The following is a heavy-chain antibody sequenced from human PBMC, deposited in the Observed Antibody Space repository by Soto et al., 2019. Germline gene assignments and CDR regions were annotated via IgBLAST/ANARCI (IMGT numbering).Heavy chain of an antibody. J-gene: IGHJ5*02. CDR3: AGRSSLASVQVYFGEISNYNWFDP. CDR2: IYHSGST. D-gene: IGHD3-10*01. Sequence: QLQLQESGPGLVKPSETLSLTCTVSNGSISSAIYYWGWIRQPPGKGLEWIGSIYHSGSTYYNPSCRGRVTISVDTSKDQFSLKLSSVTAADTAVYFCAGRSSLASVQVYFGEISNYNWFDPWGQGTLVTVSS. V-gene: IGHV4-39*01. CDR1: NGSISSAIYY.